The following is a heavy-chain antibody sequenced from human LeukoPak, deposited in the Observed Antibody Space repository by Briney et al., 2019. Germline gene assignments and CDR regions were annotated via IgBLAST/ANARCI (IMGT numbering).Heavy chain of an antibody. J-gene: IGHJ5*02. CDR1: GFTFDDYA. CDR2: ISWNSGSI. CDR3: AKDSVGQLLWFGGGKTNWFDP. D-gene: IGHD3-10*01. Sequence: PGRSLRLSCAASGFTFDDYAMHWVRQAPGKGLEWVSGISWNSGSIGYADSVKGRFTISRDNAKNSLYLQMNSLRAEDTALYYCAKDSVGQLLWFGGGKTNWFDPWGQGTLVTVSS. V-gene: IGHV3-9*01.